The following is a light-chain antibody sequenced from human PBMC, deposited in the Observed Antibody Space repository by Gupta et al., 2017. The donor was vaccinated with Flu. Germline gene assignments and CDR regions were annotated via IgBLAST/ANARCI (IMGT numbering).Light chain of an antibody. CDR2: EVS. Sequence: VTPGQPASISYRSTQSLRHSDGKTFLYWFLQKPGQSPHLLMYEVSNRFSGVPDRFNGSGSGTDFTLKISRVEAEDVGAYFCMQSLQLPWTFGQGTKVQIK. CDR1: QSLRHSDGKTF. J-gene: IGKJ1*01. CDR3: MQSLQLPWT. V-gene: IGKV2D-29*02.